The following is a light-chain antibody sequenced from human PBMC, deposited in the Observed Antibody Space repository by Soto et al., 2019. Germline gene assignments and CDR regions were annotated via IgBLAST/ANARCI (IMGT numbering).Light chain of an antibody. CDR2: GNN. CDR1: SSNIGAGYD. V-gene: IGLV1-40*01. CDR3: QSYATGLSVLYV. J-gene: IGLJ1*01. Sequence: QSVLTQAPSVSGAPGQRVTISCTGSSSNIGAGYDVHWYQQLPGTAPKLLIYGNNNRPSGVPDRFSGSKSGTSASLAVTGLRAKDEADYYCQSYATGLSVLYVFGTGTKLTVL.